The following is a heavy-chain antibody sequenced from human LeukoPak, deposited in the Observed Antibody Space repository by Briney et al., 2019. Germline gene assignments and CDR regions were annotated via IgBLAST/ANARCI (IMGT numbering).Heavy chain of an antibody. J-gene: IGHJ3*02. V-gene: IGHV1-8*02. CDR1: GYTFTTYG. CDR3: SIVVVPAAYNDAFDI. Sequence: GASVKVSCKASGYTFTTYGINWVRQATGQGLEWMGWMNPNSGNTGYAQKFQGRVTMTRNTSISTAYMELSSLRSEDTAVYYCSIVVVPAAYNDAFDIWGQGTMVTVSS. CDR2: MNPNSGNT. D-gene: IGHD2-2*01.